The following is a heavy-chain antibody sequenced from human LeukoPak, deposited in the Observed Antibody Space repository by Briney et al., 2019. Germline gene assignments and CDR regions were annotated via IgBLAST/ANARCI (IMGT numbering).Heavy chain of an antibody. D-gene: IGHD5-24*01. CDR2: IDPNSGGT. Sequence: ASVKVSCKASGYTFTGYYMHWVRQAPGQGLEWMGWIDPNSGGTNYAQRFQGRVTMTRDTSISTAYMELSRLRSDDTAVYYCARLAQEMATINVYFDYWGQGTLVTVSS. CDR3: ARLAQEMATINVYFDY. CDR1: GYTFTGYY. J-gene: IGHJ4*02. V-gene: IGHV1-2*02.